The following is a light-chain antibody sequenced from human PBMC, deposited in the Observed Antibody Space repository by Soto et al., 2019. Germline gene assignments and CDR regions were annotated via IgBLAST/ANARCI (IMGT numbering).Light chain of an antibody. CDR3: VQATQSYT. Sequence: DIVLTQTRLSSPVTLGQPASISCRSSQSLVHIDGKTNFNWLQQRPGQHPNLLNYKISNRLPGVTDRFSGRVAGTEFTLKISRVEAEYGGVYYCVQATQSYTFGQGTMLEIK. V-gene: IGKV2-24*01. J-gene: IGKJ2*01. CDR1: QSLVHIDGKTN. CDR2: KIS.